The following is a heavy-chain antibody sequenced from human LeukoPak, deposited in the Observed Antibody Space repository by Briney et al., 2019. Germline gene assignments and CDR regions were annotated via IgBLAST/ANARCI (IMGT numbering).Heavy chain of an antibody. V-gene: IGHV3-23*01. CDR1: GFTFSSYG. J-gene: IGHJ4*02. D-gene: IGHD2-15*01. CDR2: ISGSGGST. CDR3: AKAHRYCSGGRCYS. Sequence: PGGSLRLSCAASGFTFSSYGMSWVRQAPGKGLEWVSAISGSGGSTYYADSVKGRFTISRDNSKNTLYLQMNRLRDEDRAVYYCAKAHRYCSGGRCYSWGEGTLVTVSS.